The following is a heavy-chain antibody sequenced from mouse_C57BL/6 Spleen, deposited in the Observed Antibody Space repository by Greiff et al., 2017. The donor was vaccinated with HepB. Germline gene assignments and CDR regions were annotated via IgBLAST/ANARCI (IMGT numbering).Heavy chain of an antibody. CDR3: ARSSYLPGAMDY. CDR2: IYPGDGDT. CDR1: GYAFSSSW. J-gene: IGHJ4*01. Sequence: QVQLQQPGPELVKPGASVKISCKASGYAFSSSWMNWVKQRPGKGLEWIGRIYPGDGDTNYNGKFKGKATLTADKSSSTAYMQLSSLTSEDSAVYCCARSSYLPGAMDYWGQGTSVTVSS. V-gene: IGHV1-82*01. D-gene: IGHD4-1*01.